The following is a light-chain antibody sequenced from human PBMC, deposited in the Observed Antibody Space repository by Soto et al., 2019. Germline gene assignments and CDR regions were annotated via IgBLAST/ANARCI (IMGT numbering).Light chain of an antibody. CDR3: QQYNSYSIT. V-gene: IGKV1-5*01. CDR2: DAS. CDR1: RSISSW. Sequence: DIQMTQSPSTLSASVGDRVTITCRASRSISSWLAWYQQKPGKAPKLLIYDASSLESGVPSRFSGSGSGTEFTLTISSLQPDDFATYYCQQYNSYSITFGQGTRLETK. J-gene: IGKJ5*01.